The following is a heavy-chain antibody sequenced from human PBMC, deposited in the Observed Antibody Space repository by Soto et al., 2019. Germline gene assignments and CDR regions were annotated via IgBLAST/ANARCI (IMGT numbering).Heavy chain of an antibody. Sequence: QVQLVESGGGVVQPGRSLRLSCAASGFTFSSYGMHWVRQAPGKGLEWVAVIWYDGSNKYYADSVKGRFTISRDNSKNTLYLQMNSLRAEDTAVYYCAREAYGGNSVAFDIWGQGTMVTVSS. CDR3: AREAYGGNSVAFDI. CDR1: GFTFSSYG. CDR2: IWYDGSNK. V-gene: IGHV3-33*01. D-gene: IGHD4-17*01. J-gene: IGHJ3*02.